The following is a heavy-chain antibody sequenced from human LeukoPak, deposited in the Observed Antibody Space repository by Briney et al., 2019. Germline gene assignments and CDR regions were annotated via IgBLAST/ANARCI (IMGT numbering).Heavy chain of an antibody. Sequence: GGSLRLSCAASGFTFSSYWMTWVRQAPGKGLEWVANIKQDGSEKYYVDSVKGRFTISRDNVKNSLYLQMNSLGAEDTAVYYCATEKIVGAAKFDYWGQGTLATVSS. CDR1: GFTFSSYW. CDR3: ATEKIVGAAKFDY. CDR2: IKQDGSEK. D-gene: IGHD1-26*01. V-gene: IGHV3-7*01. J-gene: IGHJ4*02.